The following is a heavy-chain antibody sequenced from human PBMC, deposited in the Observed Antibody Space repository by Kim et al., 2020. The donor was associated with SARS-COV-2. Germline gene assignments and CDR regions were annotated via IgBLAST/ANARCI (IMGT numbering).Heavy chain of an antibody. J-gene: IGHJ4*02. Sequence: SSSSSYIYYAYSVKGRFTISRDNAKNSLYLQMNSQRAEDTAVYYCIAAIDYWGQGTLVTVSS. CDR2: SSSSSYI. CDR3: IAAIDY. D-gene: IGHD2-15*01. V-gene: IGHV3-21*01.